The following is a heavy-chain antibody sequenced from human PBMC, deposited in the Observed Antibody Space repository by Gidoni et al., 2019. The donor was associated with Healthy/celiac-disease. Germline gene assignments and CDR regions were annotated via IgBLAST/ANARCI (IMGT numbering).Heavy chain of an antibody. J-gene: IGHJ4*02. D-gene: IGHD6-13*01. Sequence: QVQLLQSGAEVKTPGASVTVSCTPSGYTFTSYYMHWVRQPPGQGLEWMGIINTSGGSTSYAQKFQGRVTMTRDTSTSTVYMELSSLRSEDTAVYYCARGGSSSWSGVYFDYWGQGTLVTVSS. CDR1: GYTFTSYY. CDR2: INTSGGST. CDR3: ARGGSSSWSGVYFDY. V-gene: IGHV1-46*01.